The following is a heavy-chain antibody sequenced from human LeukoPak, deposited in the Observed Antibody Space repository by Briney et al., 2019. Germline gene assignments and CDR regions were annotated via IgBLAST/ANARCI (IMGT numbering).Heavy chain of an antibody. CDR1: GFTLSTYA. J-gene: IGHJ4*02. CDR2: ISSGGKAT. Sequence: PGGSLRLSCAGSGFTLSTYAMGWVRQAPGKGLEWVSGISSGGKATFYTDSVKGHFTISRDNSKNSLYLQMNSLRAEDTALYYCAILVGGPDDSWGQGTLVTVSS. V-gene: IGHV3-23*01. CDR3: AILVGGPDDS.